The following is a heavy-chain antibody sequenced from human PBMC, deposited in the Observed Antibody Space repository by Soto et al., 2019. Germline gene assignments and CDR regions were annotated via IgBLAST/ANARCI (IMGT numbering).Heavy chain of an antibody. J-gene: IGHJ4*02. CDR3: STDQEYSSGWLLFDY. Sequence: EVQLVESGGGLVKPGGSLRLSCAASGFTFTNARMNWVRQAPGKVLECVGRIKSKTDGGTADYAAPVKGRFTISRDDSKNTVYLQMNSLKTEDTAVYYCSTDQEYSSGWLLFDYWGQGTLVTVSS. V-gene: IGHV3-15*07. CDR2: IKSKTDGGTA. CDR1: GFTFTNAR. D-gene: IGHD6-19*01.